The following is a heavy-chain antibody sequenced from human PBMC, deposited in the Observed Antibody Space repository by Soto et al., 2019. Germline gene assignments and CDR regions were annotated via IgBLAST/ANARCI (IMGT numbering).Heavy chain of an antibody. J-gene: IGHJ4*02. CDR1: GFTFSTYW. Sequence: EVQLVESGGGLVQPGGSLRLSCAASGFTFSTYWMTWVLQPPGKGLEWVANINQDGSERYYVDSVRGRFTISRDNAKNSLYLQVNSLRAEDTALYYCVCGGNYFVYWGQGTLVTVSP. D-gene: IGHD3-16*01. V-gene: IGHV3-7*01. CDR2: INQDGSER. CDR3: VCGGNYFVY.